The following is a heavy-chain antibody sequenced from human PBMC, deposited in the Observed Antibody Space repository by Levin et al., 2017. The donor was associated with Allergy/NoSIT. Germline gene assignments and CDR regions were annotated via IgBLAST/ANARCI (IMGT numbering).Heavy chain of an antibody. CDR2: ISYDGSHK. D-gene: IGHD1-26*01. J-gene: IGHJ4*02. V-gene: IGHV3-30*03. Sequence: SCAASGFTFSSYGMHWVRLAPGKGLEWVAVISYDGSHKYYADSVKGRFTISRDNSKSTLYLQMNSLRAEDAAVYYCATLEVGATQQKPFDYWGQGILVTVSS. CDR3: ATLEVGATQQKPFDY. CDR1: GFTFSSYG.